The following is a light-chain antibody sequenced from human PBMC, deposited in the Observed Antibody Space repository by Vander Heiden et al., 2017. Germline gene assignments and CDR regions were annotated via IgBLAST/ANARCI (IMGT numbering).Light chain of an antibody. Sequence: ILLTQSPAPLSLSPGERATLSCRSSPSVSSYLAWYQQKPGQAPRLLIYDASNRATGIPARFSGSGSGTDFTLTISSLEPEDFAVYYCQQRSNWPPITFGQGTRLEIK. CDR3: QQRSNWPPIT. V-gene: IGKV3-11*01. CDR2: DAS. CDR1: PSVSSY. J-gene: IGKJ5*01.